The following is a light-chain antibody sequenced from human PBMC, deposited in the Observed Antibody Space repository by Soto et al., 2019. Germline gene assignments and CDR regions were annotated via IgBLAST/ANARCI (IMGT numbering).Light chain of an antibody. CDR3: ATRDNSLSRWV. CDR2: CND. CDR1: SSNIGTNY. Sequence: QSVLTLPPSASGTPGQRVTISCSGSSSNIGTNYVYWYKQLPGTAPKLLIYCNDQRPSGVPDRLSGSKSGTSASLAISGLRSEDEADYYCATRDNSLSRWVFGGGTKVTVL. V-gene: IGLV1-47*02. J-gene: IGLJ3*02.